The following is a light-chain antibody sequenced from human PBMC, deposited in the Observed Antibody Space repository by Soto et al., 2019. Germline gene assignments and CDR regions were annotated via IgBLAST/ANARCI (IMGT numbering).Light chain of an antibody. CDR1: LSVSSSY. V-gene: IGKV3-20*01. CDR2: GAS. J-gene: IGKJ2*01. CDR3: QQYGSSPLYT. Sequence: EIVLTQSPGTLSLSPGERATLSCRASLSVSSSYLAWYQQKPGQAPRLLIYGASARATGIPDRFSGSGSGTDLTLSISRLEPEDFAVYYCQQYGSSPLYTFGQGTKLEIK.